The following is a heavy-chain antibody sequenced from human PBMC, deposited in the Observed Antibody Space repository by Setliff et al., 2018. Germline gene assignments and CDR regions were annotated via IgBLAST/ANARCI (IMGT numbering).Heavy chain of an antibody. J-gene: IGHJ4*02. Sequence: SETLSLTCGASGGSFSDYYWTWIRQTPGKGLEWIGEINHSGSTNYNPSLKSRVTISVDTSKNQFSLKLKSVTAADTAVYYCARAPGRNIRGDYWGQGALVTVSS. CDR3: ARAPGRNIRGDY. CDR1: GGSFSDYY. V-gene: IGHV4-34*01. CDR2: INHSGST. D-gene: IGHD3-10*01.